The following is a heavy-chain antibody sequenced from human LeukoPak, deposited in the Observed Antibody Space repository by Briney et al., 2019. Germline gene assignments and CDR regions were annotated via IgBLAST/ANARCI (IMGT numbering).Heavy chain of an antibody. J-gene: IGHJ1*01. D-gene: IGHD3-22*01. Sequence: PSETPSLTCTVSGGSISSYYWSWIRQPPGKGLEWIGYVYYSGSTNYNPSPKSRVTISVDTSKNQFSLKLSSVTAADTAVYYCARHEVDYDTSGLTHRPEYFQHWGQGTLVTVSS. CDR1: GGSISSYY. CDR3: ARHEVDYDTSGLTHRPEYFQH. CDR2: VYYSGST. V-gene: IGHV4-59*08.